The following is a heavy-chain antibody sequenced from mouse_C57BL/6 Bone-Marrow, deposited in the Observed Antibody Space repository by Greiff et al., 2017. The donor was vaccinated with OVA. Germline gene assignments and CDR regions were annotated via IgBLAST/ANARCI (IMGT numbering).Heavy chain of an antibody. Sequence: QVQLKESGAELVRPGASVTLSCKASGYTFTDYYINWVKQRPGQGLEWIARIYPGSGNTYYNEKFKGKATLTAEKSSSTAYMQLSSLTSEDSAVYFCARNDDGYSYYFDYWGQGTTLTVSS. CDR3: ARNDDGYSYYFDY. CDR2: IYPGSGNT. D-gene: IGHD2-3*01. V-gene: IGHV1-76*01. J-gene: IGHJ2*01. CDR1: GYTFTDYY.